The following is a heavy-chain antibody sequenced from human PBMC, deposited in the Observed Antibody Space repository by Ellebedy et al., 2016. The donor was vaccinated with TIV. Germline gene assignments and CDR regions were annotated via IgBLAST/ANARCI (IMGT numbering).Heavy chain of an antibody. CDR1: GFSFSSYG. J-gene: IGHJ4*02. CDR3: TRGSGYFSAVLDY. Sequence: PGGSLRLSCAASGFSFSSYGMHWVRQAPGKGLEWVGFIRSRAYGGTTEYAASVKGRFTLSRDDSKNSLYQQMNSLKTDDTAVYYCTRGSGYFSAVLDYWGQGTAVTVSS. D-gene: IGHD3-22*01. CDR2: IRSRAYGGTT. V-gene: IGHV3-49*04.